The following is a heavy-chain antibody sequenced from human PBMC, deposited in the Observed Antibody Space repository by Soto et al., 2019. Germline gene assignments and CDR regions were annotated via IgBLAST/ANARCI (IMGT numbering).Heavy chain of an antibody. V-gene: IGHV3-9*01. CDR2: LSWNGASI. CDR1: GFTFDDYA. D-gene: IGHD6-19*01. Sequence: EVQLVESGGGLVQPGRSLRLSCAASGFTFDDYAMHWVRQAPGKGLEWVSGLSWNGASIDYADSVKGRFTISRDKAKNSLYLQMICLRPEDTALYYCAKADSSGWYYAFDYWGQGILVIVSS. CDR3: AKADSSGWYYAFDY. J-gene: IGHJ4*02.